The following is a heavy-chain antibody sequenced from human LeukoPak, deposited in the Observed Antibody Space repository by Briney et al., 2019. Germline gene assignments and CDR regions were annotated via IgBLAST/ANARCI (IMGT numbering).Heavy chain of an antibody. CDR2: IYPGDSDT. D-gene: IGHD6-13*01. V-gene: IGHV5-51*01. CDR1: GYSFTSYW. CDR3: ARQDSRSWYEDY. J-gene: IGHJ4*02. Sequence: GESLKISCKGSGYSFTSYWIGWVRQMPGKGLEWMGIIYPGDSDTRYSPSFQGQVTISADKSTTTAYLQWSSLKASDTAIYYCARQDSRSWYEDYWGQGTLVTVSS.